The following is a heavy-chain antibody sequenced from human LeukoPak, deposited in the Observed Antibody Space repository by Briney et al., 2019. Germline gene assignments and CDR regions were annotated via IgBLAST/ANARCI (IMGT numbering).Heavy chain of an antibody. Sequence: SETRSPTCALYTGSFTGFYSSWIRQPPRKGLDWTGEINHSGSTNYNPSLKSRVTISVDTSKNQFSLKLSSVTAADTAVYYCARGRPMTWPYYYYGMDVWGKGTTVTVSS. V-gene: IGHV4-34*01. CDR1: TGSFTGFY. CDR3: ARGRPMTWPYYYYGMDV. J-gene: IGHJ6*04. D-gene: IGHD2-21*02. CDR2: INHSGST.